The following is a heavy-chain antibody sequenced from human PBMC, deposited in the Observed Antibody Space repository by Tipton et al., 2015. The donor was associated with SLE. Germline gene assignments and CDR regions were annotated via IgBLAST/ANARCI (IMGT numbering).Heavy chain of an antibody. Sequence: SLRLSCAASGFAFGSYDLHWVRQAPGKGLEWVAFIKHDGSDKDYADSVKGRVTISRDSSRNTVYLQMNSLRDDDTAMYFCARERWTGHYHYGVDVWGQGTTVTVSS. CDR2: IKHDGSDK. D-gene: IGHD4-23*01. V-gene: IGHV3-30*19. J-gene: IGHJ6*02. CDR1: GFAFGSYD. CDR3: ARERWTGHYHYGVDV.